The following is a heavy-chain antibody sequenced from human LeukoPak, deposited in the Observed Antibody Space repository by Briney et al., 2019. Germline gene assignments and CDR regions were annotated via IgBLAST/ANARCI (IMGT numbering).Heavy chain of an antibody. V-gene: IGHV4-39*07. J-gene: IGHJ5*02. CDR2: IYYSGST. D-gene: IGHD2-15*01. Sequence: PSETLSLTCTVSGGSISSSSYYWGWIRQPPGKGLEWIGSIYYSGSTYYNPPLKSRVTLSVDTSKNQFSLKLSSVTAADTAVYYCARVFRDIVVVVAATWFDPWGQGTLVTVSS. CDR1: GGSISSSSYY. CDR3: ARVFRDIVVVVAATWFDP.